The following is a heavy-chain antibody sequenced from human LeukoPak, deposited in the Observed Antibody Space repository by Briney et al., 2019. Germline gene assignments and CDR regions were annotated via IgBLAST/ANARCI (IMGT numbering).Heavy chain of an antibody. CDR2: IYYTGST. D-gene: IGHD6-19*01. CDR1: GASISGGTYY. J-gene: IGHJ4*02. V-gene: IGHV4-39*02. CDR3: ARDMSSGWYDY. Sequence: SETLSLTCSVSGASISGGTYYWGWIRQPPGKGLEWIGSIYYTGSTYDNPSLKSRVTISVDTSKNQFSLKLSSVTAADTAVYYCARDMSSGWYDYWGQGTLVTVSS.